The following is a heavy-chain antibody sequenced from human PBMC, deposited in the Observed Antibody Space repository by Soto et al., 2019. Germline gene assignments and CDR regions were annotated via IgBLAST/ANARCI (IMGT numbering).Heavy chain of an antibody. CDR3: ASSVVVPSTMNYFDY. J-gene: IGHJ4*02. CDR1: GYSFTSDW. D-gene: IGHD2-15*01. CDR2: IFPADSDT. Sequence: GESLKISCKVSGYSFTSDWIAWVRQMPGKGLEWMGIIFPADSDTKYSPSFQGQVTISADKSISTAYLQWSSLKASDTAMYYCASSVVVPSTMNYFDYWGQGSLVTVSS. V-gene: IGHV5-51*01.